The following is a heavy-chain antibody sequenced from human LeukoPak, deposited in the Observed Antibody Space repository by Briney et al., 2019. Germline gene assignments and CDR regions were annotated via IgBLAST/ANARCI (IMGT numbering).Heavy chain of an antibody. CDR2: IYYSGST. CDR1: GGSISSSSYY. D-gene: IGHD3-3*01. Sequence: SETLSLTCTVSGGSISSSSYYWGWIRQPPGKGLEWIGSIYYSGSTYYNPSLKSRVTISVDTSKNQFSLKLSSVTAADTAVYYCARDSVPWRFDPWGQGTLVTVSS. V-gene: IGHV4-39*07. CDR3: ARDSVPWRFDP. J-gene: IGHJ5*02.